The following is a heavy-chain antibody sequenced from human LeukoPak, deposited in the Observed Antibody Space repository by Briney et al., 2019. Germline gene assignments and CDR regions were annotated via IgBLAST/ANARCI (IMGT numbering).Heavy chain of an antibody. V-gene: IGHV3-21*01. CDR1: GFTFNNYA. Sequence: GGSLRLSCAASGFTFNNYAMSWVRQAPGKGLEWVSSISSSSSYIYYADSVKGRFTISRDNAKNSLYLQMNSLRAEDTAVYYCARDLLVDYYGMDVWGQGTTVTVSS. D-gene: IGHD6-6*01. CDR3: ARDLLVDYYGMDV. J-gene: IGHJ6*02. CDR2: ISSSSSYI.